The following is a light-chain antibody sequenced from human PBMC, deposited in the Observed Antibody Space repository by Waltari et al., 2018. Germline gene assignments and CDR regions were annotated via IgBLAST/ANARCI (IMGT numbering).Light chain of an antibody. CDR2: DVS. V-gene: IGLV2-11*01. Sequence: QSALTQPRSVSGSPGQSVTISCTGTSSDVGGYNYVSWYQQHPGKAPKLMLNDVSQRPAGVPDRFSGSESGNTASLTISGLQAEDEAEYYCLSYGGSHTWVFGGGTKLTVL. CDR1: SSDVGGYNY. CDR3: LSYGGSHTWV. J-gene: IGLJ3*02.